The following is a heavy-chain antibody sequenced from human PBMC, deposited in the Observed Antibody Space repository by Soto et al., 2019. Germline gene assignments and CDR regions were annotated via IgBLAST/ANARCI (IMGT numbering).Heavy chain of an antibody. J-gene: IGHJ4*02. D-gene: IGHD3-10*01. CDR2: VKPHNGDT. CDR3: AKVSRKGSAIDFDY. V-gene: IGHV1-8*01. Sequence: QVQLVQSGAELKKPGASVKVSCKASGYTFCNYDMNWVRQATGQGPEGIGWVKPHNGDTGYAQKFQGRVTLTTDIFTTTTHMSLTSLRSEDTAITYCAKVSRKGSAIDFDYWGQGTLITVSS. CDR1: GYTFCNYD.